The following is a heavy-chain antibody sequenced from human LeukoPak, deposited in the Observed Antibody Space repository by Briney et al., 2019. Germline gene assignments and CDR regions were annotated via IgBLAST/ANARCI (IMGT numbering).Heavy chain of an antibody. CDR1: GYTFTSYY. V-gene: IGHV1-46*01. Sequence: GASVKVSCKASGYTFTSYYMHWVRQAPGPGLEWMGIINPSSGSTSYAQKFQGRVTMTRDTSTSTVYMELSSLRSEDTAVYYCARGGGATVVYFYSHTFYGMDVWGQGTTVTVSS. D-gene: IGHD1-26*01. CDR3: ARGGGATVVYFYSHTFYGMDV. CDR2: INPSSGST. J-gene: IGHJ6*02.